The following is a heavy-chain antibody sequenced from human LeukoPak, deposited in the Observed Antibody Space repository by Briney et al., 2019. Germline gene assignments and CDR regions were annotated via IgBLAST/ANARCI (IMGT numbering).Heavy chain of an antibody. CDR2: IESDGGRT. V-gene: IGHV3-74*01. CDR3: ARGGPAGVATNDY. CDR1: EFTFTIYY. J-gene: IGHJ4*02. D-gene: IGHD5-24*01. Sequence: GGSLRLSCAASEFTFTIYYMHGFGQPPGRGLVGVSHIESDGGRTTYADSVKGRFIISRDNAKNTLYLQVNSLRAEDTAVYYCARGGPAGVATNDYWGQGTLVTVSS.